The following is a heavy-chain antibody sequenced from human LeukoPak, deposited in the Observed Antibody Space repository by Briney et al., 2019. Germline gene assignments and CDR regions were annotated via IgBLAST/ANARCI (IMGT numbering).Heavy chain of an antibody. CDR3: ARGYALYSGRYIDFDY. D-gene: IGHD1-26*01. J-gene: IGHJ4*02. V-gene: IGHV1-2*02. Sequence: GASVKVSCKASGHTFTGHYMHWVRQAPGQGLEWMGWINPNNGGTNYAQKFQGRVTMTRDTSISTAYMELSRLRSDDTAVYYCARGYALYSGRYIDFDYWGQGTLVTVSS. CDR1: GHTFTGHY. CDR2: INPNNGGT.